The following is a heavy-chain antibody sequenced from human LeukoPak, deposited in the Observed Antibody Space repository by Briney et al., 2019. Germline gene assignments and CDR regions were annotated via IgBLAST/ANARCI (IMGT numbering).Heavy chain of an antibody. CDR1: GFTFSSYS. CDR2: ISSSSSYI. V-gene: IGHV3-21*01. Sequence: GGSLRLSCAASGFTFSSYSMNWVRQAPGKGLEWVSSISSSSSYIYYADSVKGRFTISRDNAKNSLYLQMNSLRAEDTAVYYCARADDGDYRGGTYLDYWGQGTLVTVSS. J-gene: IGHJ4*02. D-gene: IGHD4-17*01. CDR3: ARADDGDYRGGTYLDY.